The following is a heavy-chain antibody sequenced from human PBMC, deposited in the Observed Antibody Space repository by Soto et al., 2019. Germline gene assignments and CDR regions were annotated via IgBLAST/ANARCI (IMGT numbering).Heavy chain of an antibody. CDR2: IDWDDDK. J-gene: IGHJ6*02. CDR3: ARNAGDYYYYGMDV. V-gene: IGHV2-70*11. Sequence: SGPTLVNPTQTLTLTCTFSGFSLSTSGMCVSWIRQPPGKALEWLARIDWDDDKYYSTSLKTRLTISKDTSKNQVVLTMTNMDPVDTATYYCARNAGDYYYYGMDVWGQGTTVTVS. CDR1: GFSLSTSGMC.